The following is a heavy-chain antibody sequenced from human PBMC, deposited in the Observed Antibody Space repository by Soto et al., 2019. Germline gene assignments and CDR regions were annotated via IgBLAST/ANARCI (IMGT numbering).Heavy chain of an antibody. D-gene: IGHD1-26*01. Sequence: EVQLLESGGDLVQPGGSLRLSCAASGITFSSYAMSWVRQAPGKGLEWVSSISGSGGTTYYADSVKGRFTISRDNSKNPFYLQMNSLRAEDTAIYYCAKVREATRGYFYYWGQRTLVTVSS. J-gene: IGHJ4*02. V-gene: IGHV3-23*01. CDR3: AKVREATRGYFYY. CDR1: GITFSSYA. CDR2: ISGSGGTT.